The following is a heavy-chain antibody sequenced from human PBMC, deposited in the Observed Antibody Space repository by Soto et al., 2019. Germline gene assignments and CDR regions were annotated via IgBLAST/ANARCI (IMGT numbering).Heavy chain of an antibody. CDR1: GFTFSSYR. D-gene: IGHD3-3*01. J-gene: IGHJ6*03. Sequence: EVQLVESGGGLVQPGGSLRLSCAASGFTFSSYRMHWVRQAPGKGLVWVSRINSDGSSTSYADSVKGRFTTSRDNAKNTLYLQMNSLRAEDTAVYYCAREAEKYDFWSGYLSGAMDVWGKGTTVTVSS. CDR2: INSDGSST. V-gene: IGHV3-74*01. CDR3: AREAEKYDFWSGYLSGAMDV.